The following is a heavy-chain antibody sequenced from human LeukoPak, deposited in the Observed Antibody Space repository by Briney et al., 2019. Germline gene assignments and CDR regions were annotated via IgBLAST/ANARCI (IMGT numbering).Heavy chain of an antibody. CDR1: GFPFSAYS. Sequence: PPGGSLRLSCTASGFPFSAYSINWVRQAPGKGLEWVSTISGNSGTAYYADSVKGRFTISRDNSKNSLYLQMNSLRPEDTALYFCAKPRGGTYPGSNLDTWGQGTLVTVSS. J-gene: IGHJ5*02. V-gene: IGHV3-23*01. CDR2: ISGNSGTA. D-gene: IGHD1-26*01. CDR3: AKPRGGTYPGSNLDT.